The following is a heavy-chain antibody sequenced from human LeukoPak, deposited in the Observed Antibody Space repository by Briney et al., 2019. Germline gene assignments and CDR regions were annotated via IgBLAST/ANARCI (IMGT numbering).Heavy chain of an antibody. Sequence: SETLSLTCTVSGDSISSRSYYWSWIRQSAGKGLEWIGRISTSGSTNYNPSLKSRVTISLDTSKNQFSLKLSSVTAADTAVYYCAGLGRGHCDSATCRDGFDIWGQGTMVTVSS. CDR3: AGLGRGHCDSATCRDGFDI. CDR1: GDSISSRSYY. CDR2: ISTSGST. V-gene: IGHV4-61*02. J-gene: IGHJ3*02. D-gene: IGHD2-2*01.